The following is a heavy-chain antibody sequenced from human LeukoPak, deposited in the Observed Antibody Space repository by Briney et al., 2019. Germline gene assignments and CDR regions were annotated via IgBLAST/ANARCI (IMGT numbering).Heavy chain of an antibody. CDR3: ARAPTDRTPYYYYGMDV. V-gene: IGHV1-69*13. D-gene: IGHD3-22*01. CDR2: IIPIFGTA. Sequence: SVKVSCKASGGTFSSYAISWVRQAPGQGLEWMGGIIPIFGTANYAQKFQGRVTITADESTSTAYMELSSLRSEDTAVYYCARAPTDRTPYYYYGMDVWGQGTTVTASS. J-gene: IGHJ6*02. CDR1: GGTFSSYA.